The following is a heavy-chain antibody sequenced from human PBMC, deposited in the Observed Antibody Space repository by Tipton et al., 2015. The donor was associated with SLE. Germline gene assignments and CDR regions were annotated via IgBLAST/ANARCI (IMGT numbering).Heavy chain of an antibody. CDR2: FYYSGST. J-gene: IGHJ5*02. CDR1: GGSMSTYY. Sequence: LRLSCTVSGGSMSTYYWNWIRQFPGKGLEWIGYFYYSGSTNYNPSLKSRVTISLDKSKNHFSLKLTSMTAADTAVYYCVRDGFCRNGVCYRNWFDPWGPGSLVTVSS. D-gene: IGHD2-8*01. V-gene: IGHV4-59*12. CDR3: VRDGFCRNGVCYRNWFDP.